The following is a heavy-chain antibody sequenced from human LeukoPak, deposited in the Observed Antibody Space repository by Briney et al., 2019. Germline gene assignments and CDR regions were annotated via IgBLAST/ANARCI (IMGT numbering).Heavy chain of an antibody. Sequence: PGGSLRLSCAASGFTFSSDAMSWVRQAPGKGLELVSAISGSGGSTYYADSVKGRFTISRDNSKNTLYLQMNSLRAEDTAVYYCAKDPPYYDSSGVNWFDPWGQGTLVTVSS. D-gene: IGHD3-22*01. CDR2: ISGSGGST. CDR3: AKDPPYYDSSGVNWFDP. CDR1: GFTFSSDA. J-gene: IGHJ5*02. V-gene: IGHV3-23*01.